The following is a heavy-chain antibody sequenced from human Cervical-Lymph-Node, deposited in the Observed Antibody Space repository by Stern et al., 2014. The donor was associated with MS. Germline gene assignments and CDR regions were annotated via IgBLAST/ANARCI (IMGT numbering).Heavy chain of an antibody. CDR2: ISSSGKSI. J-gene: IGHJ4*02. CDR3: VRDYSNHKYDFDY. CDR1: GFTFSDYY. Sequence: VQLVESGGGLVKPGGSLRLSCAASGFTFSDYYMSWIRQSPGKGLEWISYISSSGKSIYYADSVKGRFTISRDNAKNALYLQMNSLRAEDTDVYYCVRDYSNHKYDFDYWGQGTVVTVSS. D-gene: IGHD4-11*01. V-gene: IGHV3-11*01.